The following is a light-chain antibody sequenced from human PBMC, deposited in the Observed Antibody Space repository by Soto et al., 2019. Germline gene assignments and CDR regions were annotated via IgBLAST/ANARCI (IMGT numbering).Light chain of an antibody. J-gene: IGLJ1*01. Sequence: QSVLTQPPSVSAAPGQKVTISCSGSSSNIGNNYVSWYQQLPGTAPKLLIYESNRRPLGIPDRFSGSKSGTSATLGITGLQTWDEADYYCGAWDNSLSGDVFGTGTKVTVL. CDR1: SSNIGNNY. V-gene: IGLV1-51*02. CDR2: ESN. CDR3: GAWDNSLSGDV.